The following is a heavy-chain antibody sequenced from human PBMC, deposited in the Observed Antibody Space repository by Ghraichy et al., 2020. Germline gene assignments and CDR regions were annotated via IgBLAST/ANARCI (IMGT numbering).Heavy chain of an antibody. CDR2: INHSGST. Sequence: SETLSLTCAVYGGSFSGYYWSWIRQPPGKGLEWIGEINHSGSTNYNPSLKSRVTISVDTSKNQFSLKLSSVTAADTAVYYCARVNLGVVGYWGKGTTVTVSS. CDR1: GGSFSGYY. J-gene: IGHJ6*04. V-gene: IGHV4-34*01. CDR3: ARVNLGVVGY. D-gene: IGHD3-3*01.